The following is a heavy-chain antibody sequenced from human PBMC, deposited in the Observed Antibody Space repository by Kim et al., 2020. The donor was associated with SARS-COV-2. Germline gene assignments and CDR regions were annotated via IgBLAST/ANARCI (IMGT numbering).Heavy chain of an antibody. D-gene: IGHD2-8*01. Sequence: VKGRFTISRDNSKNTLYLQMNSLRAEDTAVYYCARVGYCTNGVCSEMFDYWGQGTLVTVSS. J-gene: IGHJ4*02. CDR3: ARVGYCTNGVCSEMFDY. V-gene: IGHV3-30*01.